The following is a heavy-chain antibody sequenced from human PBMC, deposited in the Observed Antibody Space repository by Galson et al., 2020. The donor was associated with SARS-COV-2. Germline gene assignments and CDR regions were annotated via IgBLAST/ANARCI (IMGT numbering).Heavy chain of an antibody. D-gene: IGHD2-2*01. V-gene: IGHV3-30-3*01. Sequence: TGGSLRLSCAASGFTLSLYAMHWVRQAPGKGLEWVALISDDGSNKYYADSVKGRFTISRDNFKNTLYLQMNSLRTEDTAVYFCARDNVVPPAGEMDVWGQGTTVTVSS. CDR2: ISDDGSNK. J-gene: IGHJ6*02. CDR3: ARDNVVPPAGEMDV. CDR1: GFTLSLYA.